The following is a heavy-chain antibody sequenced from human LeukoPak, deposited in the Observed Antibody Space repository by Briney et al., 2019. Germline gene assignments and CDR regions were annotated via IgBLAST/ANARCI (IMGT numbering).Heavy chain of an antibody. CDR1: GGXFXTHA. D-gene: IGHD4-23*01. Sequence: VXXXXXGGXFXTHAISXVRQAPAQGLEWMGGIIPMFGTANYAQKFQGRVTITADESTSTAYMELSSLRSEDTAVYYCARGWLAETMVVTPYNYWGQGTLVTVSS. CDR2: IIPMFGTA. J-gene: IGHJ4*02. CDR3: ARGWLAETMVVTPYNY. V-gene: IGHV1-69*01.